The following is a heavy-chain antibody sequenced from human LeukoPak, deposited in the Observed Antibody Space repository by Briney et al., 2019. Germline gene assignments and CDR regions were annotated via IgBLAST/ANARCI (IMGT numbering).Heavy chain of an antibody. CDR3: ARGRDTAMVFDY. Sequence: ASVMVSCKASGGTFSSYAISWVRQAPGQGLEWMGGIIPIFGTANYAQKFQGRVTITADKSTSTAYMELSSLRSEDTAVYYCARGRDTAMVFDYWGQGTLVTVSS. J-gene: IGHJ4*02. CDR2: IIPIFGTA. V-gene: IGHV1-69*06. D-gene: IGHD5-18*01. CDR1: GGTFSSYA.